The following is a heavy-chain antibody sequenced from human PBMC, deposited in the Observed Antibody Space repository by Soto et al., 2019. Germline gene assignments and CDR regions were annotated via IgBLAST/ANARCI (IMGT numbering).Heavy chain of an antibody. CDR3: ARHKIICTNGVCYTVYFDY. Sequence: SETLSLTCTVSGDSISSFYWSWIRQPPGKGLEWIGYIYYSGSASYNPSLKSRVTMSVDTSKNQFSLRLTSVTAADTTVYYCARHKIICTNGVCYTVYFDYWGQGTLVTVSS. J-gene: IGHJ4*02. V-gene: IGHV4-59*08. D-gene: IGHD2-8*01. CDR1: GDSISSFY. CDR2: IYYSGSA.